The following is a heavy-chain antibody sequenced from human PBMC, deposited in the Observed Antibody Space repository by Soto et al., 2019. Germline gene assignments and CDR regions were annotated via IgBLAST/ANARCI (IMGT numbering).Heavy chain of an antibody. D-gene: IGHD2-2*01. CDR1: GGSISSSSYY. J-gene: IGHJ6*03. V-gene: IGHV4-39*01. CDR3: AGNCSSTSCYEDYYYYYMDV. CDR2: IYYSGST. Sequence: SETLSLTCTVSGGSISSSSYYWGWIRQPPGKGLEWIGSIYYSGSTYYNPSLKSRVTISVDTSKNQFSLKLSSVTAADTAVYYCAGNCSSTSCYEDYYYYYMDVWGKGTTVTVSS.